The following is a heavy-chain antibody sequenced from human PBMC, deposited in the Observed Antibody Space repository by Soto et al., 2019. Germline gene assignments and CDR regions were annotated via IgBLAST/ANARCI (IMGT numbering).Heavy chain of an antibody. CDR2: ISASGGTT. Sequence: EVQLLESGGGLVQPGGSLSLSCAASGFTFNYYAMTWVRQAPGKGLEWVSTISASGGTTYYADSVKGRFTISRDNXKXXLYLQMNSLRAEDTAVYYCAKRGIEVAGKYRWFDPWGQGTLVTVSS. CDR3: AKRGIEVAGKYRWFDP. CDR1: GFTFNYYA. V-gene: IGHV3-23*01. D-gene: IGHD6-19*01. J-gene: IGHJ5*02.